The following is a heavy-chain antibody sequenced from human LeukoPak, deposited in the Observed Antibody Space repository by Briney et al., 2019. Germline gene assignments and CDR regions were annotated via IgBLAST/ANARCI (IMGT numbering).Heavy chain of an antibody. V-gene: IGHV1-8*01. CDR3: ARDPICWHGGGAYYYYGMDV. CDR2: MNPNSGNT. J-gene: IGHJ6*01. CDR1: GYTFTSYD. D-gene: IGHD2-21*01. Sequence: GASVKVSCKASGYTFTSYDINWVRQATGQGLEWMGWMNPNSGNTGYAQKFQGRVTMTRNTSISTAYMEMSSLRSEDTAVYYCARDPICWHGGGAYYYYGMDVWGQGTTVTVSS.